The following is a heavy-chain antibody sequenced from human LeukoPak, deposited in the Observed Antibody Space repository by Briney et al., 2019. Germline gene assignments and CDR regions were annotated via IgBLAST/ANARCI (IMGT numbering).Heavy chain of an antibody. V-gene: IGHV4-30-2*01. CDR1: GGSISSGGYS. CDR3: ARGVFGELGYYFDY. J-gene: IGHJ4*02. D-gene: IGHD3-10*02. CDR2: IYHSGST. Sequence: PSQTLSLTCAVSGGSISSGGYSWSWIRQPPGKGLEWIGYIYHSGSTYYNPSLKSRVTMSVDRSKNQFSLKLSSVTAADTAVYYCARGVFGELGYYFDYWGQGTLVTVSS.